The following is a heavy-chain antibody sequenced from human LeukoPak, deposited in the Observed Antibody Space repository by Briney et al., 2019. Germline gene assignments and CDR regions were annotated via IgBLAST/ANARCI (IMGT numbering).Heavy chain of an antibody. CDR2: ISGSGGST. CDR3: AKGRSGSYLGGDY. Sequence: GGFLRLSCAASGFTFSSYAMSWVRQAPGKGLEWVSAISGSGGSTYYADSVKGRFTISRDNSKNTLYLQMNSLRAEDTAVYYCAKGRSGSYLGGDYWGQGTLVTVSS. CDR1: GFTFSSYA. D-gene: IGHD1-26*01. J-gene: IGHJ4*02. V-gene: IGHV3-23*01.